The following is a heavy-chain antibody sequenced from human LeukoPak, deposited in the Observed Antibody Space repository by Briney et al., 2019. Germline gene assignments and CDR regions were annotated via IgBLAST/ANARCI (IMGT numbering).Heavy chain of an antibody. Sequence: ASVKVSCKTSGYTFSDYYMHWVRQVPRQGLDWMGWINPSNGGANYAQTFQGRVTMTRDTSINTVYMELSSLRSEDTAVYYCARISYSSGQGDRSPVDYWGQGTLVTVSS. CDR1: GYTFSDYY. J-gene: IGHJ4*02. CDR3: ARISYSSGQGDRSPVDY. D-gene: IGHD6-19*01. CDR2: INPSNGGA. V-gene: IGHV1-2*02.